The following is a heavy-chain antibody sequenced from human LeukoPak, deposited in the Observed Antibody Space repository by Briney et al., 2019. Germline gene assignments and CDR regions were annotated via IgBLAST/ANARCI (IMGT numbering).Heavy chain of an antibody. V-gene: IGHV3-30-3*01. CDR1: GYTFTSYA. CDR2: FSYDGSSE. J-gene: IGHJ4*02. D-gene: IGHD2/OR15-2a*01. Sequence: SCKASGYTFTSYAMHWVRQAPGKGLEWVAVFSYDGSSEFYADSVKGRFTISRDNSKNTLFLQLNSLRVEDTGVYYCATGRRDTFPTQDNYWGQGTLVTVSS. CDR3: ATGRRDTFPTQDNY.